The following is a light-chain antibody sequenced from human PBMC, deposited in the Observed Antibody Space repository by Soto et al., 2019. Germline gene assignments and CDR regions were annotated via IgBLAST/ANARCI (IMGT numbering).Light chain of an antibody. CDR1: QSVISGY. J-gene: IGKJ5*01. Sequence: EIVLTQSPGTLSLSPGERVTLSCRASQSVISGYLAWYQQKPGQAPRLLIYGASSRATSIPDRFSVSGSGTDFTLTISRLEPEDFAVYYCQHYSTSPTFGQGTRLEIK. CDR3: QHYSTSPT. CDR2: GAS. V-gene: IGKV3-20*01.